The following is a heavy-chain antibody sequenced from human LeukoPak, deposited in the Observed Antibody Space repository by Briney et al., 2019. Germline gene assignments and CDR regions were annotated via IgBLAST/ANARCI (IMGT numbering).Heavy chain of an antibody. Sequence: ASVKVSCKASGGTFSSYAISWVRQAPGQGLEWMGWINPNNGGTNYAQNFQGRVTMTRDTSISTAYMELSRLRSDDTALYYCASAYRRVAFDIWGQGTMVTVSS. J-gene: IGHJ3*02. D-gene: IGHD1-26*01. CDR1: GGTFSSYA. CDR3: ASAYRRVAFDI. CDR2: INPNNGGT. V-gene: IGHV1-2*02.